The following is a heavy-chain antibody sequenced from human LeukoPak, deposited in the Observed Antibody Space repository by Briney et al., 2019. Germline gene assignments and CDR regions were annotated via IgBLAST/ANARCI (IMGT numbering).Heavy chain of an antibody. CDR1: GGPVSGYY. CDR2: ITRYGNT. Sequence: TASETLSLTCGVSGGPVSGYYWSWLRQSPGKGLEWIGEITRYGNTNYNPSLKSRVIISKDTSKSQISLTLISLTAADTAVYFCARLDQLIVDYWYFDLWGRGTQVTVSS. D-gene: IGHD2-21*01. CDR3: ARLDQLIVDYWYFDL. J-gene: IGHJ2*01. V-gene: IGHV4-34*01.